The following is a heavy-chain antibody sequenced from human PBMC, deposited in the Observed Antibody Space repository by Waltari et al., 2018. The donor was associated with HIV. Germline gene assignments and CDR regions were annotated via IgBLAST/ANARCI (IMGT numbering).Heavy chain of an antibody. CDR3: ARDQTMTRAFDI. CDR1: GFPFSRFD. J-gene: IGHJ3*02. CDR2: ISYDGSNK. Sequence: QVQLVESGGGVVQPGRSLRLPCAASGFPFSRFDMHWVRQAPGKGLEWVAVISYDGSNKYYADSVKGRFTISRDNSKNTLYLQMNSLRAEDTAVYYCARDQTMTRAFDIWGQGTMVTVSS. D-gene: IGHD3-22*01. V-gene: IGHV3-30*01.